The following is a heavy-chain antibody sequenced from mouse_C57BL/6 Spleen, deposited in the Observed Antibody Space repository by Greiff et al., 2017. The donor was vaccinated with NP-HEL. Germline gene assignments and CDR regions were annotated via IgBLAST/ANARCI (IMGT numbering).Heavy chain of an antibody. Sequence: EVQLQESGGGLVQPGGSMKLSCVASGFTFSNYWMNWVRQSPEKGLEWVAQLRLKSDNYATHYAESVKGRFTISREDSKSSVYLQMNNLRAEDTGIYYCTGGYYGSNYWGQGTTLTVSS. CDR1: GFTFSNYW. V-gene: IGHV6-3*01. D-gene: IGHD1-1*01. J-gene: IGHJ2*01. CDR3: TGGYYGSNY. CDR2: LRLKSDNYAT.